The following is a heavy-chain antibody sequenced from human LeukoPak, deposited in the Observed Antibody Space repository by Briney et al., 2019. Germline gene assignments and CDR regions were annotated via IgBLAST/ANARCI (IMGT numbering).Heavy chain of an antibody. CDR1: GGSFSGYY. CDR3: ARGPSGYDWLTWFDP. J-gene: IGHJ5*02. Sequence: PSETLSPTRAVYGGSFSGYYWSWIRQPPGKGLEWIGEINHSGSTNYNPSLKSRVTISVDTSKNQFSLKLSSVTAADTAVYYCARGPSGYDWLTWFDPWGQGTLVTVSS. CDR2: INHSGST. D-gene: IGHD5-12*01. V-gene: IGHV4-34*01.